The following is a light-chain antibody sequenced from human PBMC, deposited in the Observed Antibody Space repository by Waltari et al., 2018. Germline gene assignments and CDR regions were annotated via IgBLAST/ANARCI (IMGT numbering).Light chain of an antibody. V-gene: IGKV3-15*01. J-gene: IGKJ5*01. CDR3: QQYNNWPPIT. CDR2: GAS. Sequence: ELVMTQSPATLSVSPGERATLACRASQSVSSNLAWYQQKPGQAPRLLILGASTRAAGIPARFSGSGSGTEFTLTIGSLQSEDFAVYYCQQYNNWPPITFGQGTQLEIK. CDR1: QSVSSN.